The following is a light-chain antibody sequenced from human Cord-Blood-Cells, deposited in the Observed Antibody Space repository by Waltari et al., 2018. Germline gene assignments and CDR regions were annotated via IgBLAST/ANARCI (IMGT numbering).Light chain of an antibody. CDR2: WAS. V-gene: IGKV4-1*01. J-gene: IGKJ2*01. CDR3: QQYYSTPYT. CDR1: QSVLYSSNNKNY. Sequence: DIVMTQSPDSLAVSLVERATINCKSSQSVLYSSNNKNYLAWYQQKPGQPPKLLIYWASTRESGVPDRFSGSGSGTDFTLTIISLQAEDVAVYYCQQYYSTPYTFGQVTKLEIK.